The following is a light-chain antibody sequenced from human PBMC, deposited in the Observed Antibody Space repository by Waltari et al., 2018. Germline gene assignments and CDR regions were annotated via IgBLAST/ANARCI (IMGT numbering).Light chain of an antibody. CDR3: QQGSSVPPT. J-gene: IGKJ1*01. V-gene: IGKV1-12*01. CDR2: GAS. CDR1: HNINTW. Sequence: DIQMTQSPSSVSASIGDRVTITCRASHNINTWLAWYQQKPGKGPNFLIFGASSVQTGVPSRFSGSGSGTFFTLTISGLQPEDSATYFCQQGSSVPPTFGQGTIVEVK.